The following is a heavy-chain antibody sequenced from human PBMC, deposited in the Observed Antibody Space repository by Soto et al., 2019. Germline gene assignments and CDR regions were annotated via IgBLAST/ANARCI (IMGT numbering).Heavy chain of an antibody. CDR3: ARVERGTATTVVDAFDI. D-gene: IGHD1-1*01. CDR2: MSHSGGT. V-gene: IGHV4-34*01. Sequence: QVQLQQWGAGLLKPSETLSLTCAVYGGSVSSGSYYWSWIRQPPGKGLEWIGEMSHSGGTHFNPSLKSRVTISVDTSKNQFSLKMSFVTAADTALYYCARVERGTATTVVDAFDILGPGTMVTVSS. J-gene: IGHJ3*02. CDR1: GGSVSSGSYY.